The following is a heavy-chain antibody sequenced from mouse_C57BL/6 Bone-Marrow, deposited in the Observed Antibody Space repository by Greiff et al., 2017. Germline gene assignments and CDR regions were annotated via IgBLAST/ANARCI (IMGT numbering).Heavy chain of an antibody. V-gene: IGHV5-12*01. CDR1: GFTFSDYY. Sequence: EVKLMESGGGLVQPGGSLKLSCAASGFTFSDYYMYWVRQTPEKRLEWVAYISNGGGSTYYPDTVKGRFTISRDNAKNTLYLQMSRLKSEDTAMYYCARRVVAPYYYAMDYWGQGTSVTVSS. CDR3: ARRVVAPYYYAMDY. J-gene: IGHJ4*01. D-gene: IGHD1-1*01. CDR2: ISNGGGST.